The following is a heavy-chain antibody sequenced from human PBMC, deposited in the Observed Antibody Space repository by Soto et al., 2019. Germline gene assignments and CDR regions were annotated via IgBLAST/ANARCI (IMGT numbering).Heavy chain of an antibody. CDR2: IYYSGNT. D-gene: IGHD5-18*01. Sequence: LEAHSLPWPVFEGPIKNFFWGRIRQPPGKGLEWIGYIYYSGNTKYNPSLKSRVTISVDTSKNQFSLKLSSVTAADTAVYYCARGYGRNFDYWGQGTLVTVSS. CDR1: EGPIKNFF. V-gene: IGHV4-59*12. CDR3: ARGYGRNFDY. J-gene: IGHJ4*02.